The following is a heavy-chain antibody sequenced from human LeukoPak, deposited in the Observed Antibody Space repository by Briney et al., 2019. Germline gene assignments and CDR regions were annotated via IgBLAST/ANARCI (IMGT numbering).Heavy chain of an antibody. Sequence: GGSLRLSCAASGFTFSSYAMGWVRQAPGKGLEWVSVISGSGGSTSYADSPKGLFTISRDNSKNTMYLQINSLRAEETPVYFCAKEFIVVPPAAIKWGGYWGQGTLVTVSS. CDR3: AKEFIVVPPAAIKWGGY. D-gene: IGHD2-2*01. CDR1: GFTFSSYA. J-gene: IGHJ4*02. V-gene: IGHV3-23*01. CDR2: ISGSGGST.